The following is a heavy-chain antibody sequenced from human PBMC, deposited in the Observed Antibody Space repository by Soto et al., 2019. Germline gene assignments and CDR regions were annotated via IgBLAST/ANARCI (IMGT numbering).Heavy chain of an antibody. V-gene: IGHV4-59*01. CDR1: GGSISSYY. J-gene: IGHJ6*02. D-gene: IGHD2-15*01. Sequence: SETLSLTCTVSGGSISSYYWSWIRQPPGKGLEWIGYIYYSGSTNYNPSLKSRVTISVDTSKNQFSLKLSSVTAVDTAVYYCARESLAYCSGGSCQGYYYYGMDVWGQGTTVTVSS. CDR3: ARESLAYCSGGSCQGYYYYGMDV. CDR2: IYYSGST.